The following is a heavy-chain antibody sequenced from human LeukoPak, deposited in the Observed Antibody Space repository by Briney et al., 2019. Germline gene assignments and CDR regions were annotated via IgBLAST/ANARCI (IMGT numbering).Heavy chain of an antibody. V-gene: IGHV4-59*08. J-gene: IGHJ4*02. CDR2: IHYSGST. Sequence: SETLSLTCTVSGGSISSDYWSWIRQPPGKGLEWIGYIHYSGSTNSNPSLKSRVTISVDTSKNRFSLKLSSVTAADTAVYYCARVLGTASDYWGQGTLVTVSS. D-gene: IGHD2-21*02. CDR3: ARVLGTASDY. CDR1: GGSISSDY.